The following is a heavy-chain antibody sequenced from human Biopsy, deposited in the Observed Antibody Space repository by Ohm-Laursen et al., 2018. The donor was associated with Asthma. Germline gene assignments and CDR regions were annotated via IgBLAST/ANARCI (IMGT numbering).Heavy chain of an antibody. CDR3: AKRRGYSGHDNDY. CDR1: GFMFRSFG. D-gene: IGHD5-12*01. V-gene: IGHV3-30*18. Sequence: SLKLSCAASGFMFRSFGMHWVRQAPGKGLEWVAVISYDGNHKFYEDSVKGRFTISRDNSKNTLYLQMNSLRTEDTAVYYCAKRRGYSGHDNDYWGRGTLVIVSS. CDR2: ISYDGNHK. J-gene: IGHJ4*02.